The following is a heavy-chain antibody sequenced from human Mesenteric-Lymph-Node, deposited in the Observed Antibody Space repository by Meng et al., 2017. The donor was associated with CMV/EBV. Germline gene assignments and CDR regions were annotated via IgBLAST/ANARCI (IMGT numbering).Heavy chain of an antibody. CDR2: IKQDGSEK. CDR3: ARLIAAAAPFDY. CDR1: GFTFSSYW. Sequence: ESLKIPFAASGFTFSSYWMSLVRQAPGKGLEWVANIKQDGSEKYYVDSVKGRFTISRDNAKNSLYLQMNSLRAEDTAVYYCARLIAAAAPFDYWGQGTLVTVSS. J-gene: IGHJ4*02. D-gene: IGHD6-13*01. V-gene: IGHV3-7*01.